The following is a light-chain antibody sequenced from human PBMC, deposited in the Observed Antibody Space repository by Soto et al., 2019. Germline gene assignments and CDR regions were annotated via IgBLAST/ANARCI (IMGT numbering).Light chain of an antibody. CDR3: SSYTGSSTLAV. V-gene: IGLV2-14*01. J-gene: IGLJ2*01. Sequence: QSVLTQPASVSGSPGQSITISCTGTSSDVGGYNYVSWYQQHPGKAPKLMIYEVSNRPSGVSNRFSGSKSGNTASLTISGLQAEDEADYYCSSYTGSSTLAVFGGGTKVTVL. CDR1: SSDVGGYNY. CDR2: EVS.